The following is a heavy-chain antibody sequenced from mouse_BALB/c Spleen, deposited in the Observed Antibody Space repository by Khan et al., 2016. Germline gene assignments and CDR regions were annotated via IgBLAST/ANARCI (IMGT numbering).Heavy chain of an antibody. D-gene: IGHD1-1*01. CDR1: GYSITSDYA. V-gene: IGHV3-2*02. J-gene: IGHJ4*01. CDR3: ARSDYGDKDAMDY. Sequence: EVKLLESGPGLVKPSQSLSLTCTVTGYSITSDYAWNWIRQFPGNRLEWMGYISYSGSTSYNPSLQSRISITRDTSKNQFFLQLNSVTSEDTATYYCARSDYGDKDAMDYWGQGTSVTVSS. CDR2: ISYSGST.